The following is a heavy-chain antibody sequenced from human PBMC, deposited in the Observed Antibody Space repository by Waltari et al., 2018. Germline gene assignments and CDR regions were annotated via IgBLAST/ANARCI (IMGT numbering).Heavy chain of an antibody. J-gene: IGHJ4*02. CDR2: IYYSGST. Sequence: QVQLQESGPGLVKPSETLSLTCTVSGGSISSYYWSWIRQPPGKGLEWIGYIYYSGSTNYNPSLKSRVTISVDTSKNQFSLKLSSVTAADTAVYYCARAQVIDYGDYPEDYWGQGTLVTVSS. D-gene: IGHD4-17*01. V-gene: IGHV4-59*01. CDR1: GGSISSYY. CDR3: ARAQVIDYGDYPEDY.